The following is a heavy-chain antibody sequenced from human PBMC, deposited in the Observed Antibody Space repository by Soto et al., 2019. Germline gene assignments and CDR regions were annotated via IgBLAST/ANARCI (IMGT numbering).Heavy chain of an antibody. J-gene: IGHJ5*02. Sequence: QVQLVQSGAEVKKPGSSVKVSCKASGGTFSSYTISWVRQAPGQGLEWMGRIIPILGIANYAQRFQGRVTITADKSTSTAYMELSSLRSEDTAVYYCASSPGSGSYYNGGVWFDPWGQGTLVTVSS. CDR3: ASSPGSGSYYNGGVWFDP. V-gene: IGHV1-69*02. CDR1: GGTFSSYT. CDR2: IIPILGIA. D-gene: IGHD3-10*01.